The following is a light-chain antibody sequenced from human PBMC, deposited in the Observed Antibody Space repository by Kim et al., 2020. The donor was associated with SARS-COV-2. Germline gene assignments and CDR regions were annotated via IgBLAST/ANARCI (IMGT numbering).Light chain of an antibody. CDR2: EDD. J-gene: IGLJ3*02. CDR3: QSYDGNDHNWV. V-gene: IGLV6-57*03. CDR1: IGNIATNY. Sequence: NFMLTQPHSVSESPGKTVAISCTRSIGNIATNYVQWYQQRPGSAPTTVIYEDDRRPSGVPNRFSASIDSSSNSASLTISGLKTEDEADYYCQSYDGNDHNWVFGGGTKL.